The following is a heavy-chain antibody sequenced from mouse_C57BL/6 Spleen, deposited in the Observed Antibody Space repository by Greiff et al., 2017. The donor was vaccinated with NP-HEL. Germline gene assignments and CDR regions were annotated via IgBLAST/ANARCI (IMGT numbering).Heavy chain of an antibody. J-gene: IGHJ4*01. CDR2: IDPETGGT. D-gene: IGHD1-1*01. V-gene: IGHV1-15*01. CDR1: GYTFTDYE. CDR3: TRGGLYYGSRSYYYAMDF. Sequence: VQLQQSGAELVRPGASVTLSCKASGYTFTDYEMHWVKQTPVHGLEWIGAIDPETGGTAYNQKFKGKAILTADKSSSTAYMELRSLTSEDSAVYYCTRGGLYYGSRSYYYAMDFWGQGASVTVS.